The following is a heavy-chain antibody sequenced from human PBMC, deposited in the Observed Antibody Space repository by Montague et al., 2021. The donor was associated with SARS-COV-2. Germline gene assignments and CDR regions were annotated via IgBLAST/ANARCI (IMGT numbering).Heavy chain of an antibody. Sequence: SETLSLTCSVPSPATGSCNSGADRQRPRQNPSYGSNTYDSCSKKYSPSFKSRVTISIDTPKNQFSLKLSSVTAADTAVYYCARSLDPSVTYYLPYWGQGTLVTVSS. D-gene: IGHD3-10*01. CDR2: TYDSCSK. CDR3: ARSLDPSVTYYLPY. V-gene: IGHV4-61*08. J-gene: IGHJ4*02. CDR1: SPATGSCN.